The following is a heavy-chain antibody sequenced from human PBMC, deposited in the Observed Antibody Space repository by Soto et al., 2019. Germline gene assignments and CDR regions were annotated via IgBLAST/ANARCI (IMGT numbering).Heavy chain of an antibody. Sequence: EVQLLESGGGLVQPGGSLRLSCAASGFTVSSYAMSWVRQAPGKGLEWVSVISGSGSTYSADSVKGRFTISRDSSKTTVYLQMNTLRAEDTAVYDCAKALRSPFTTGYYMDFWCRGTTVTVSS. CDR3: AKALRSPFTTGYYMDF. V-gene: IGHV3-23*01. D-gene: IGHD4-4*01. J-gene: IGHJ6*03. CDR1: GFTVSSYA. CDR2: ISGSGST.